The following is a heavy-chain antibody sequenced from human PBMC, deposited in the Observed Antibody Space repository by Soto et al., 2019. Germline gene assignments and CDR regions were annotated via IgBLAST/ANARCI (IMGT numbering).Heavy chain of an antibody. CDR1: GGSISSYY. V-gene: IGHV4-59*01. CDR2: IYYSGST. J-gene: IGHJ3*02. Sequence: TVSGGSISSYYWSWIRQPPGKGLEWIGYIYYSGSTNYNPSLKSRVTISVDTSKNQFSLKLSSVTAADTAVYYCARDPNYSDAFDIWGQGTMVTVSS. D-gene: IGHD3-10*01. CDR3: ARDPNYSDAFDI.